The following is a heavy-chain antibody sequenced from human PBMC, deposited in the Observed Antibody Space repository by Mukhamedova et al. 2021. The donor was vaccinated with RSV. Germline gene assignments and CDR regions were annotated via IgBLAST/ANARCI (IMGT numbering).Heavy chain of an antibody. J-gene: IGHJ3*02. V-gene: IGHV1-69*02. CDR2: IIPILGIA. CDR3: ARLARGAFDI. Sequence: GRIIPILGIANYAQKFQGRVTITADKSPSTAYMELSSLSSEDTAVYYCARLARGAFDIWGQGTMVTVSS. D-gene: IGHD1-26*01.